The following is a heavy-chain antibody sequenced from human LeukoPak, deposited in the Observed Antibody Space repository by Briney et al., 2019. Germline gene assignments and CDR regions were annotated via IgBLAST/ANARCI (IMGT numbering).Heavy chain of an antibody. D-gene: IGHD3-3*01. V-gene: IGHV3-11*04. CDR2: ISSSGSTI. Sequence: GGSLRLSCAASGFTFSDYYMTWIRQAPGKGLEWVSYISSSGSTIYYADSVKGRFTISRDNAKNSLYLQMNSLRAEDTAVYYCASSGYDFWSGYENWFDPWGQGTLVTVSS. CDR3: ASSGYDFWSGYENWFDP. J-gene: IGHJ5*02. CDR1: GFTFSDYY.